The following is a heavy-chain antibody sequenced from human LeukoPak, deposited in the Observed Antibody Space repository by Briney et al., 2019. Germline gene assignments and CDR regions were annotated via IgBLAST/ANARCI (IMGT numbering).Heavy chain of an antibody. Sequence: GGSLRLSCAASGFTFSTYNMNWVRQAPGQGLEWVSYISSSSTTIYYADSVKGRFTISRDNAKNSLYLQMNSLRAEDTAVYYCARESKAGATSAPFDYWGQGTLVTVSS. J-gene: IGHJ4*02. CDR1: GFTFSTYN. CDR2: ISSSSTTI. V-gene: IGHV3-48*01. CDR3: ARESKAGATSAPFDY. D-gene: IGHD1-26*01.